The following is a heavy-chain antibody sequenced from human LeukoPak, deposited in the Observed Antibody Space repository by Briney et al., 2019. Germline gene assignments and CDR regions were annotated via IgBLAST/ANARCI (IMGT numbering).Heavy chain of an antibody. J-gene: IGHJ4*02. D-gene: IGHD6-13*01. CDR2: IRSEGYGGTT. Sequence: GGSLRLSCAGSRFTVSSNYMSWVRQAPGKGRECIGFIRSEGYGGTTEYAASVRGRFTISRDDSKNIAYMHMNSLKTEDTAVYFCARGYSSCWYGVQAPYYFDYWGQGALVTVSS. CDR3: ARGYSSCWYGVQAPYYFDY. V-gene: IGHV3-49*04. CDR1: RFTVSSNY.